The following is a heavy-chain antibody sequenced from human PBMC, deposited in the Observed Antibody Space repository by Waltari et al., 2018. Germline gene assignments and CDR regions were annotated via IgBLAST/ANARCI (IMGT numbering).Heavy chain of an antibody. J-gene: IGHJ4*02. V-gene: IGHV4-38-2*01. D-gene: IGHD3-22*01. CDR3: ARIVVVIGFDY. CDR2: IYHSGST. Sequence: QVQLQESGPGLVKPSETLSLTCAVSGYSISRGYYWGWIRQPPGKGLEWIGSIYHSGSTYYNPSLKSRVTISVDTSKNQFSLKLSSVTAADTAVYYCARIVVVIGFDYWGQGTLVTVSS. CDR1: GYSISRGYY.